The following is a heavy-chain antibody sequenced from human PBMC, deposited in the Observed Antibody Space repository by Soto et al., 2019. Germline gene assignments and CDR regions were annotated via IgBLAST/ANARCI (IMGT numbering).Heavy chain of an antibody. CDR3: ARADGFGVVTSFIEY. V-gene: IGHV4-39*01. CDR2: IHYTGNA. D-gene: IGHD3-3*01. Sequence: QLQLQESGTGLVKPSETLSLICTVSVDSISSGRYHWGWIRQPPGKGLEYIATIHYTGNAHYNASPGRGVTIFAGTSNRQFPLRLSSVPAADTAANYCARADGFGVVTSFIEYWGQGTLFTVSS. J-gene: IGHJ4*02. CDR1: VDSISSGRYH.